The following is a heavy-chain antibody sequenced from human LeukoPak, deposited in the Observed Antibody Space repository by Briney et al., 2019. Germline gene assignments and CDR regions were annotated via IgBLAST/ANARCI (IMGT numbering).Heavy chain of an antibody. CDR2: IYHSGST. CDR1: GGSITNNNYY. V-gene: IGHV4-39*07. J-gene: IGHJ4*02. CDR3: ARVAAYCSGGSCYSDAIDC. Sequence: SETLSLTCNVSGGSITNNNYYWGWIRQPPGKRLEWIGNIYHSGSTYYNPSLKNRVTISVDTSKNQFSLKLSSLTAADTAVYYCARVAAYCSGGSCYSDAIDCWGQGTLVTVSS. D-gene: IGHD2-15*01.